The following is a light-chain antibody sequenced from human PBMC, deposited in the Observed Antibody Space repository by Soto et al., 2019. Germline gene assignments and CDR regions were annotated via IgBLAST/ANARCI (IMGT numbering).Light chain of an antibody. J-gene: IGKJ3*01. V-gene: IGKV3-20*01. CDR2: GAF. CDR3: QQYGSSRFT. Sequence: IVLTQSPGTLSLSPGERATLSCRASQSVSNSYLAWYQQQHGQAPRLFIYGAFRRATGIPDRFSGSVSGTDGTITISRLETEDGSVYYCQQYGSSRFTFGPGTKVDIK. CDR1: QSVSNSY.